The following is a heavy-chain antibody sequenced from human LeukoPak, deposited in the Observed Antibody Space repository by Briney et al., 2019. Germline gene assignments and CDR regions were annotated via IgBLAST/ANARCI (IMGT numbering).Heavy chain of an antibody. V-gene: IGHV4-34*01. CDR3: ARGDLSPLTAPYFDY. D-gene: IGHD2-21*02. CDR2: INHSGST. CDR1: GGSFSGYY. Sequence: SETLSLTCAVYGGSFSGYYWSWIRQPPGKGLEWIGEINHSGSTNYNPPLKSRVTISVDTSKNQFSLKLSSVTAADTAVYYCARGDLSPLTAPYFDYWGQGTLVTVSS. J-gene: IGHJ4*02.